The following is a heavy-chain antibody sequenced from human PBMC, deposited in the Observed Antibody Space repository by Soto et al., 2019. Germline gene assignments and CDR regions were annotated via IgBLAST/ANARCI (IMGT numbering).Heavy chain of an antibody. V-gene: IGHV4-31*03. CDR2: IYYSGST. J-gene: IGHJ4*02. CDR1: GGSISSGGYY. D-gene: IGHD6-13*01. Sequence: VQLQESGPGLVKPSQTLSLTCTVSGGSISSGGYYWSWIRQHPGKGLEWIGYIYYSGSTYYNPSLKSRVTISVDTSKNQFSLKLSSVTAADTAVYYCARGELAAAAVDYWGQGTLVTVSS. CDR3: ARGELAAAAVDY.